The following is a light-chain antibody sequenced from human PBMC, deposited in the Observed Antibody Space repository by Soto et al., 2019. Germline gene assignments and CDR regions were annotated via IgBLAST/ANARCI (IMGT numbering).Light chain of an antibody. J-gene: IGKJ1*01. CDR3: HQYDSWT. V-gene: IGKV3-20*01. CDR1: QSVSSSY. Sequence: EIAMTQSPATLSVSPGERATLSCRASQSVSSSYLAWYQQKPGQAPRLLIYGASSRATGIPDRFSGSGSGTDFTLTISRLEPEDFAVYYCHQYDSWTFGQGTKVDI. CDR2: GAS.